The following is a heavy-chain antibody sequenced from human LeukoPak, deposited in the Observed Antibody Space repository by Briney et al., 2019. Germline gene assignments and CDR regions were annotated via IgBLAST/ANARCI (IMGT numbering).Heavy chain of an antibody. CDR3: AKGGCSSTSCYFHWFDP. CDR1: GFTFSSYG. J-gene: IGHJ5*02. V-gene: IGHV3-30*18. D-gene: IGHD2-2*01. CDR2: ISYDGSNK. Sequence: TGGSLRLSCAASGFTFSSYGMHWVRQAPGKGLEWVAVISYDGSNKYYADSVKGRFTNSRDNSKNTLYLQMNSLRAEDTAVYYCAKGGCSSTSCYFHWFDPWGQGTLVTVSS.